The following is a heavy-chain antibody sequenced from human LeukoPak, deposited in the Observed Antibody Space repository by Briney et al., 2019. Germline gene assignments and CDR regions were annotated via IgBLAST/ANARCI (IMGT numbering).Heavy chain of an antibody. V-gene: IGHV3-64D*06. CDR2: ISSDGDST. CDR3: VKGTLGVTGYYNY. J-gene: IGHJ4*02. CDR1: GFTFTNYA. D-gene: IGHD3-9*01. Sequence: PGGSLRLSCSASGFTFTNYAMHWVRQAPGKGLEYVSVISSDGDSTYYADSVKGRFTIPRDNSRNTLFLQMSNLRAEDTAVYYCVKGTLGVTGYYNYWGQGTLVTVSS.